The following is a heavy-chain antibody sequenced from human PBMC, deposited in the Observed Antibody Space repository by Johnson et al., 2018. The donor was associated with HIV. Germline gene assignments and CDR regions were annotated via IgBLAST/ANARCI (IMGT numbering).Heavy chain of an antibody. V-gene: IGHV3-66*02. CDR2: IFTVGDV. J-gene: IGHJ3*01. D-gene: IGHD3-16*01. CDR1: GITVSTNY. CDR3: ARDGRYLLTRGSFEV. Sequence: VQLVESGGDLAQPGGSLILSCAASGITVSTNYMSWVRQAPGKGLEWVAVIFTVGDVYYSDSVKGRFTISRDNSKNIVYLQMNSLRPEDTAVYYCARDGRYLLTRGSFEVWGQGTVVTVSS.